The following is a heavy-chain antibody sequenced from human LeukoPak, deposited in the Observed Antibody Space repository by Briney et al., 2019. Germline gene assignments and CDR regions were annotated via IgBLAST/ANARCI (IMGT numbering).Heavy chain of an antibody. CDR1: GFSLSTSGVG. V-gene: IGHV2-5*02. CDR3: AHSRLREYSSSDGVDY. CDR2: IYWDDDK. D-gene: IGHD6-6*01. Sequence: SGPTLVKPTQTLTLTCTFSGFSLSTSGVGVGWIRQPPGKALEWLALIYWDDDKRYSPSLKSRLTITKDTSKNQVVLTMTNMDPVVTATYYCAHSRLREYSSSDGVDYWGQGTLVTVSS. J-gene: IGHJ4*02.